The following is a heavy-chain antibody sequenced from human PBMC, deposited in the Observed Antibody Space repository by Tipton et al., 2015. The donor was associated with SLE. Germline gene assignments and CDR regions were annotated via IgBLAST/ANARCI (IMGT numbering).Heavy chain of an antibody. CDR1: GFTFSSYE. Sequence: LRLSCAASGFTFSSYEMSWIRQPPGKGLEWIGEINHSGSTNYNPSLKSRVTISVDTSKNQFSLKLSSVTAADTAVYYCAREGRREQLALDYWGQGTLVTVSS. D-gene: IGHD6-13*01. CDR3: AREGRREQLALDY. J-gene: IGHJ4*02. CDR2: INHSGST. V-gene: IGHV4-34*01.